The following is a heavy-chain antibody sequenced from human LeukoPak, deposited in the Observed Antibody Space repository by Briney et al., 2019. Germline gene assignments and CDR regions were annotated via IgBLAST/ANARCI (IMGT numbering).Heavy chain of an antibody. CDR2: INPKSGGT. V-gene: IGHV1-2*02. CDR1: GYTFIDYY. D-gene: IGHD6-13*01. J-gene: IGHJ4*02. CDR3: ARDYSSSWPLDS. Sequence: ASVKVSCKASGYTFIDYYMHWVRQAPGQGLEWMGWINPKSGGTNYAQKFQGRVTVTRDTFISTVYMEMSRLTSDDTAVYYCARDYSSSWPLDSWGQGTLVTVSS.